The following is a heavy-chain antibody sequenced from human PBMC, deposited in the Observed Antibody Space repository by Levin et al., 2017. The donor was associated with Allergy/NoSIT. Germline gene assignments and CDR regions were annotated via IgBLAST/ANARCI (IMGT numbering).Heavy chain of an antibody. CDR2: IYHSGST. CDR1: GGSISSGGYS. Sequence: ASETLSLTCAVSGGSISSGGYSWSWIRQPPGKGLEWIGYIYHSGSTYYNPSLKSRVTISVDRSKNQFSLKLSSVTAADTAVYYCARVGTYYYDSSGYEDAFDIWGQGTMVTVSS. CDR3: ARVGTYYYDSSGYEDAFDI. D-gene: IGHD3-22*01. J-gene: IGHJ3*02. V-gene: IGHV4-30-2*01.